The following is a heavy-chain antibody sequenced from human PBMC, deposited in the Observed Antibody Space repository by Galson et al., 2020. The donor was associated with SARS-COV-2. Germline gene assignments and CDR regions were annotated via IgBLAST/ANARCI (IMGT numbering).Heavy chain of an antibody. J-gene: IGHJ4*02. D-gene: IGHD3-22*01. Sequence: SETLSLTCAVSGGSISGYYCSWIRHPPGTGLEWIGAIGHTCRTNSNPSPTLRVPMSVDTSKNQFSLTLTTVTAADTASYYCARGFVSVNTIGVVSTSAEKGLDYWSQGTLVTVSS. CDR3: ARGFVSVNTIGVVSTSAEKGLDY. CDR2: IGHTCRT. CDR1: GGSISGYY. V-gene: IGHV4-34*01.